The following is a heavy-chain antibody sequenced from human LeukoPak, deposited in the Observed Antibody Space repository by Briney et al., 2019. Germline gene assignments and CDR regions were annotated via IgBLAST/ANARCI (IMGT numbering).Heavy chain of an antibody. CDR3: ARPKVTNYNSYMDV. CDR1: GGTFSSYA. D-gene: IGHD4-11*01. CDR2: IIPIFGTA. J-gene: IGHJ6*03. Sequence: ASVKVSCKASGGTFSSYAISWVRQAPGQGLGWMGGIIPIFGTANYAQKFQGRVTITTDESTSTAYMELSSLRSEDTAVYYCARPKVTNYNSYMDVWGKGTTVTVSS. V-gene: IGHV1-69*05.